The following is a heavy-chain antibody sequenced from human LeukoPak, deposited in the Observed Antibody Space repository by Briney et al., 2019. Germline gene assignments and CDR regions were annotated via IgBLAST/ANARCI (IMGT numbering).Heavy chain of an antibody. Sequence: SETLSLTCTVSDDSFRSYYWSWIRQPPGKGLEWIGHIYHSGTTKYNPSLKSRVTISGDTSKNQFSLKLTSVTPADTAVYYCARNSRSSSWSHWFDPWGQGTLVSVSS. J-gene: IGHJ5*02. CDR3: ARNSRSSSWSHWFDP. D-gene: IGHD6-13*01. CDR1: DDSFRSYY. CDR2: IYHSGTT. V-gene: IGHV4-59*01.